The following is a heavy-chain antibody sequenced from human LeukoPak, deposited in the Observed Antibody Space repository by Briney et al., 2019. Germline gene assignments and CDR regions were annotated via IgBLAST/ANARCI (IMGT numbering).Heavy chain of an antibody. Sequence: PSETLSLTCTVSGGSISSSNYYWGWIRQPPGKGLERIGSIYYSGSTCYNPSLKSRVTISVDTSKNQFSLKLTFVTAADTAVYYCARLALGHFDYWGQGTLVTVSS. CDR1: GGSISSSNYY. V-gene: IGHV4-39*01. CDR2: IYYSGST. J-gene: IGHJ4*02. CDR3: ARLALGHFDY. D-gene: IGHD1-26*01.